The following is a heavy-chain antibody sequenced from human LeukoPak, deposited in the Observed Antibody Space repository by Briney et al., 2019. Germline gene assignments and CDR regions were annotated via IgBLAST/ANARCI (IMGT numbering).Heavy chain of an antibody. D-gene: IGHD3-10*01. CDR1: GGSISNYY. CDR2: IYAGGST. J-gene: IGHJ4*02. Sequence: SEALSLTCTVSGGSISNYYWSWIRQPAGMGLEWIGRIYAGGSTNYNPSLKSRVTMSVDTSNNQFSLNLSSVTAADTAVYYCARTSARGAQFDYWGQGTLVTVSS. V-gene: IGHV4-4*07. CDR3: ARTSARGAQFDY.